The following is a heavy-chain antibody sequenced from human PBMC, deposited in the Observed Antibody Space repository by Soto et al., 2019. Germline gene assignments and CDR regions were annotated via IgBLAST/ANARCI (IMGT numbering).Heavy chain of an antibody. Sequence: SETLSLTCAVYGGSFSGYYWSWIRQPPGKGLEWIGEINHSGSTNYNPSLKSRVTISVDTSKNQFSLKLSSVTAADTAVYYCASSNEYSSSSGLYYFDYWGQGTLVTVSS. D-gene: IGHD6-6*01. V-gene: IGHV4-34*01. J-gene: IGHJ4*02. CDR3: ASSNEYSSSSGLYYFDY. CDR1: GGSFSGYY. CDR2: INHSGST.